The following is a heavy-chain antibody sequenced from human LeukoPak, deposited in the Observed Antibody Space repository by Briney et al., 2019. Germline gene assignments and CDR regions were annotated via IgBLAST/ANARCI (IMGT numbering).Heavy chain of an antibody. CDR1: GYSFTSYW. D-gene: IGHD2-15*01. CDR3: ARRRYCSGGSCYTAYYFDY. CDR2: IYPGDSDT. J-gene: IGHJ4*02. V-gene: IGHV5-51*01. Sequence: GESLKISCKGSGYSFTSYWIGWVRQMTGKGLEWMGIIYPGDSDTRYSPSFQGQVTISADKSISTAYLQWSSLKASDTAMYYCARRRYCSGGSCYTAYYFDYWGQGTLVTVSS.